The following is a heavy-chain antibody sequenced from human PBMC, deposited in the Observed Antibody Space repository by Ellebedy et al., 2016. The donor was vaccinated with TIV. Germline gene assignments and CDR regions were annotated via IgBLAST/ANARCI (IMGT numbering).Heavy chain of an antibody. Sequence: AAPVKVSCKASGYTFASYGVNWVRQAPGQGLEWMGWINTNSGNPTYAQAFTGQIVFSLDTSVSTAYLQISSLRAEDSAVYYCARTGIWGNAFDIWGKGTMVTVSS. CDR1: GYTFASYG. D-gene: IGHD7-27*01. CDR2: INTNSGNP. V-gene: IGHV7-4-1*02. J-gene: IGHJ3*02. CDR3: ARTGIWGNAFDI.